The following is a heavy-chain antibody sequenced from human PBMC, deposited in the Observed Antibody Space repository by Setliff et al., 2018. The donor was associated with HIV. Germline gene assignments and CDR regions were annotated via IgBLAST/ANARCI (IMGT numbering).Heavy chain of an antibody. V-gene: IGHV4-61*02. J-gene: IGHJ4*02. CDR3: ARELYREWDY. Sequence: TSETLSLTCTVSGGSISSGSYYWSWIRQPAGKRLEWIGRIYSTGSTNYNPSVKGRFTISRDNSKNTVYLQMNSLRVEDTAVYYCARELYREWDYWGQGTLVTVSS. CDR2: IYSTGST. D-gene: IGHD3-16*02. CDR1: GGSISSGSYY.